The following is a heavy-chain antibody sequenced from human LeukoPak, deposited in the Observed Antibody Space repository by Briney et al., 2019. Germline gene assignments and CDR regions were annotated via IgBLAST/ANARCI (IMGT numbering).Heavy chain of an antibody. CDR1: GYTFTSYG. V-gene: IGHV1-69*13. D-gene: IGHD3-10*01. CDR2: IIPIFGTA. Sequence: SVKVSCKASGYTFTSYGISWVRQAPGQGLEWMGGIIPIFGTANYAQKFQGRVTITADESTSTAYMELSSLRSGDTAVYYCAREGYSSGSYLWGQGTLVTVSS. CDR3: AREGYSSGSYL. J-gene: IGHJ4*02.